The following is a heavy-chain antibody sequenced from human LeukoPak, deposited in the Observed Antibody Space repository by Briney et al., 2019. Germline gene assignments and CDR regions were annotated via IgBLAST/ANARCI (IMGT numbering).Heavy chain of an antibody. CDR1: GFPFSSYG. D-gene: IGHD6-13*01. V-gene: IGHV3-30*18. CDR2: ISYDGANK. CDR3: AKDSSSSNYYYGLDV. Sequence: GRSLRLSCAASGFPFSSYGMHWVRQAPGKGLEWVSFISYDGANKYYADSVKGRFTISRENSKNTLYLQMNSLRGDDTGMYFCAKDSSSSNYYYGLDVWGQGTTVTVSS. J-gene: IGHJ6*02.